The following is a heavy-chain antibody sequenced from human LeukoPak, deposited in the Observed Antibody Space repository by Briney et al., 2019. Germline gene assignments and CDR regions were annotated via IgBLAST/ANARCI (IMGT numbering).Heavy chain of an antibody. V-gene: IGHV1-8*01. D-gene: IGHD3-10*01. Sequence: GASVKDSCKASGYTFTTYDINWVRQVTGQGLEWMGWMNPNSGNTGYAQKIQGRVTMTRNTSINTAYMELSSLRSEDTAVYYCARGPSRDYGSGSSWLDPWGQGTLVAVSS. CDR3: ARGPSRDYGSGSSWLDP. CDR1: GYTFTTYD. CDR2: MNPNSGNT. J-gene: IGHJ5*02.